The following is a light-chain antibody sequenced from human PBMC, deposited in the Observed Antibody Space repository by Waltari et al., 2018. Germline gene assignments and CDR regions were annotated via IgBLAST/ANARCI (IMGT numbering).Light chain of an antibody. CDR1: QSIGTF. V-gene: IGKV3-20*01. CDR2: GAS. J-gene: IGKJ1*01. CDR3: QHYVRLPVT. Sequence: EIVLTQSPGTLSLSPGERVTLSCRASQSIGTFLAWYQQKPGQPPRLLIYGASIRAAGIPDRVSSSGSGTDFSLTISRLEPEDFAVYYCQHYVRLPVTFGQGTKVQIK.